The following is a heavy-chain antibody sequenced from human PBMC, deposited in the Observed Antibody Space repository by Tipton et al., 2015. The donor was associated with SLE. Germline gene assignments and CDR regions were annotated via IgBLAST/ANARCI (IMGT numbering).Heavy chain of an antibody. J-gene: IGHJ3*02. CDR1: GGSISGYY. Sequence: TLSLTCTVSGGSISGYYWSWIRQPPGKGLEWIGVFYSTVSTNYNPSLKSRVSISVDTSNNQFSLKLSSVTAADTAVYYCARPYSSGWYGAFDIWGQGTMVTVSS. D-gene: IGHD6-19*01. CDR2: FYSTVST. V-gene: IGHV4-4*08. CDR3: ARPYSSGWYGAFDI.